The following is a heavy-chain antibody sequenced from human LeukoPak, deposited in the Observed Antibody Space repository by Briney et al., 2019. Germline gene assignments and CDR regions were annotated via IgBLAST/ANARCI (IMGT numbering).Heavy chain of an antibody. J-gene: IGHJ4*02. Sequence: ASVKVSCKASGYTFTSYGISWVRQAPGQGLEWMGWISAYNGNTNYAQKLQGRVTMTTDTSTSTAYMELRSLRSDDTAVYYCARFKPTMDSYYFDYWGQGTLVTVSS. CDR1: GYTFTSYG. V-gene: IGHV1-18*01. CDR2: ISAYNGNT. D-gene: IGHD3-10*01. CDR3: ARFKPTMDSYYFDY.